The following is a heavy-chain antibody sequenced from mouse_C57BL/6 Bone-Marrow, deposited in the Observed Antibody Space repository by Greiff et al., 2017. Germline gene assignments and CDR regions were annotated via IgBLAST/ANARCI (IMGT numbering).Heavy chain of an antibody. J-gene: IGHJ2*01. D-gene: IGHD1-1*01. V-gene: IGHV1-26*01. CDR2: INPNNGGT. Sequence: VQLQQSGPELVKPGASVKISCKASGYTFTDYYMNWVKQSHGKSLEWIGDINPNNGGTSYNQKFKGKATLTVDKSSSTAYMELRSLTSEDSAVYYCARRKDYGSIYYFDYWGQGTTLTVSS. CDR3: ARRKDYGSIYYFDY. CDR1: GYTFTDYY.